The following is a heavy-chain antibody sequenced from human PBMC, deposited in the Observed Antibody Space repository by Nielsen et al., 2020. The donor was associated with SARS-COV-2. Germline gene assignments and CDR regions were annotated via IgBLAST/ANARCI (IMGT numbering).Heavy chain of an antibody. D-gene: IGHD6-19*01. J-gene: IGHJ6*02. V-gene: IGHV3-53*01. CDR3: ARVSSMWLTYMDV. CDR2: IYSGGST. Sequence: GGSLRLSCAASGFTFSSYAMSWVRQAPGKGLEWVSVIYSGGSTYYADSVKGRFTISRDNSKNTLYLQMNSLRAEDTAVYYCARVSSMWLTYMDVWGQGTTVTVSS. CDR1: GFTFSSYA.